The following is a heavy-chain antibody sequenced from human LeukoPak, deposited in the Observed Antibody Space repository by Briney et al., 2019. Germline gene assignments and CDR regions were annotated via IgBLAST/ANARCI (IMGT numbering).Heavy chain of an antibody. J-gene: IGHJ5*02. CDR2: INHSGST. CDR1: GGSISSYY. CDR3: ARAPYCRTTSCYGSWFAP. Sequence: PSETLSLTCTVSGGSISSYYWSWIRQPAGKGLEWIGEINHSGSTNYNPSLRSRVTISVDTSKNQFSLKLSFVTAAPTGVSYCARAPYCRTTSCYGSWFAPWGQGTLVTVSS. D-gene: IGHD2-2*01. V-gene: IGHV4-34*01.